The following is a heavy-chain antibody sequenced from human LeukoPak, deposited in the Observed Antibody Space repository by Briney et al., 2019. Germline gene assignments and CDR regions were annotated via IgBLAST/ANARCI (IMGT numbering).Heavy chain of an antibody. J-gene: IGHJ5*02. CDR2: IKGDESAR. D-gene: IGHD2-2*01. V-gene: IGHV3-7*01. Sequence: GGSLRLSCAASGFTFSTYWMAWVRQAPGKGLEWVANIKGDESARHQADSVKGRFTISRDNAQNSVYLQMSSLRGEDTAVYYCARDRTYAVGWFDPWGQGTLVTVS. CDR1: GFTFSTYW. CDR3: ARDRTYAVGWFDP.